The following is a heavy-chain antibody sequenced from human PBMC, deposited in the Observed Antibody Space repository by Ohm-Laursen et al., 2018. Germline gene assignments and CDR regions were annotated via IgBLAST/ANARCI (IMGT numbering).Heavy chain of an antibody. CDR3: ARDDSLYGMDV. D-gene: IGHD2-21*02. V-gene: IGHV4-31*03. J-gene: IGHJ6*02. Sequence: TLSLTCTVSGGSISSYYRSWIRQHPGKGLEWIGYIYYSGSTYYNPSLKSRVTISVDTSKNQFSLKLSSVTAADTAVYYCARDDSLYGMDVWGQGTTVTVSS. CDR2: IYYSGST. CDR1: GGSISSYY.